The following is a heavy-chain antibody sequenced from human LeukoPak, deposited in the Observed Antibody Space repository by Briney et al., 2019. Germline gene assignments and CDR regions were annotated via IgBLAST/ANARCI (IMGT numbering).Heavy chain of an antibody. CDR1: GFIFSNYG. V-gene: IGHV3-23*01. J-gene: IGHJ1*01. CDR3: ARNRPAGYDYDYGFELQH. D-gene: IGHD4/OR15-4a*01. CDR2: ISRSGDST. Sequence: GGSLRLSCAASGFIFSNYGMKWVRQAPGKGGEGVSAISRSGDSTYYAASVKGRFTISRDNDENNVVLQMNRLRGEDTGVYFCARNRPAGYDYDYGFELQHWGQGTLVTVSS.